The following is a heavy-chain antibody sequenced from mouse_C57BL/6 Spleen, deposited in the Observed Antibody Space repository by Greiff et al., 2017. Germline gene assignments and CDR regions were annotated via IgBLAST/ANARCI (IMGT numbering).Heavy chain of an antibody. CDR2: IYPSDSET. D-gene: IGHD1-1*01. J-gene: IGHJ3*01. V-gene: IGHV1-61*01. CDR3: ARSLIATVVGPFAY. Sequence: QVQLQQPGAELVRPGSSVKLSCKASGYTFTSYWMDWVKQRPGQGLEWIGNIYPSDSETHYNQKFKDKATLTVDTSSSTAYMQLSSLTSEDSAVYYCARSLIATVVGPFAYWGQGTLVTVSA. CDR1: GYTFTSYW.